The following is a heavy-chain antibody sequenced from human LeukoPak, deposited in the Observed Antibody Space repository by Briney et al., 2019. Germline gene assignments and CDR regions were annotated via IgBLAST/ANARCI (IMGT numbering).Heavy chain of an antibody. J-gene: IGHJ3*02. CDR1: GYTLTELS. Sequence: ASVKVSCKVFGYTLTELSMHWVRQAPGKGLEWMGGFDPEDGETIYAQKFQGRVTMTEDTSTDTAYMELSSLRSEDTAVYYCATDTRLGYSSSCAFDIWGQGTMVTVSS. V-gene: IGHV1-24*01. CDR3: ATDTRLGYSSSCAFDI. CDR2: FDPEDGET. D-gene: IGHD6-13*01.